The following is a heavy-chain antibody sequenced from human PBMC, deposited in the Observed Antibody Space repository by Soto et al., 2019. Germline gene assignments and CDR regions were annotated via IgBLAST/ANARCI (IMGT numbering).Heavy chain of an antibody. CDR1: GFTFIIYA. D-gene: IGHD6-13*01. CDR2: ISGSGGST. J-gene: IGHJ6*02. CDR3: ARDLWTTAAAGFDYYYYGMDV. Sequence: GSLRLSCAASGFTFIIYAMSWVRQAPGKGLEWVSAISGSGGSTYYADSVKGRFTISRDNSKNTLYLQMNSLRAEDTAVYYCARDLWTTAAAGFDYYYYGMDVWGQGTTVTVSS. V-gene: IGHV3-23*01.